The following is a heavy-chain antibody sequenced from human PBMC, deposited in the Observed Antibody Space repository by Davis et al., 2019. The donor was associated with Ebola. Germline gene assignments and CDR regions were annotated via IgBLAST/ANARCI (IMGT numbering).Heavy chain of an antibody. J-gene: IGHJ5*02. V-gene: IGHV1-18*01. CDR2: ISPHIGNT. Sequence: ASVKVSCKASGYSFNLYALQWVRQAPGQSLEWMGWISPHIGNTKYSQKLQGRVTMTTDTSTSTAYMELRSLRSDDTAVYYCARGITMVRGVNWFDPWGQGTLVTVSS. CDR1: GYSFNLYA. CDR3: ARGITMVRGVNWFDP. D-gene: IGHD3-10*01.